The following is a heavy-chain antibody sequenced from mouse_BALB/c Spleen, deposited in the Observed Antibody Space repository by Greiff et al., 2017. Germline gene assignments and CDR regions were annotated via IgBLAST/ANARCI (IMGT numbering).Heavy chain of an antibody. J-gene: IGHJ1*01. V-gene: IGHV14-3*02. CDR2: IDPANGNT. CDR3: AREGGYYRYFDV. D-gene: IGHD1-1*02. Sequence: VQLKQSGAELVKPGASVKLSCTASGFNIKDTYMHWVKQRPEQGLEWIGRIDPANGNTKYDPKFQGKATITADTSSNTAYLQLSSLTSEDTAVYYCAREGGYYRYFDVWGAGTTVTVSS. CDR1: GFNIKDTY.